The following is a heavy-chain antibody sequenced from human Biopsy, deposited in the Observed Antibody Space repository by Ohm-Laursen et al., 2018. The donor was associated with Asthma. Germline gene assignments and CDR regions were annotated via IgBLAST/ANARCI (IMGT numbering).Heavy chain of an antibody. CDR1: GGSISSSSYY. V-gene: IGHV4-39*01. CDR2: IYYTGTT. Sequence: TLSLTCTVSGGSISSSSYYWGWIRQPPGKGLAWIGHIYYTGTTNYSPSLKSRATISVDRSKNQFSLKLTSVTAADTAVYYCARHQFATSPDDYWGRGTLVTVSS. D-gene: IGHD1-14*01. CDR3: ARHQFATSPDDY. J-gene: IGHJ4*02.